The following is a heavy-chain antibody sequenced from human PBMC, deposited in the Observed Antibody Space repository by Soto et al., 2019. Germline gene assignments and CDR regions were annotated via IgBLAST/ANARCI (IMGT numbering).Heavy chain of an antibody. CDR3: ANYNDILTGYYKYFDY. J-gene: IGHJ4*02. Sequence: GGSLRLSCAASGFTFSIYAMSWVRQAPGKGLEWVSAISGSGGSTYYADSVKGRFTISRDNSKNTLYLQMNSLRAEDTAVYYCANYNDILTGYYKYFDYLGQGTLVTVPS. CDR2: ISGSGGST. V-gene: IGHV3-23*01. D-gene: IGHD3-9*01. CDR1: GFTFSIYA.